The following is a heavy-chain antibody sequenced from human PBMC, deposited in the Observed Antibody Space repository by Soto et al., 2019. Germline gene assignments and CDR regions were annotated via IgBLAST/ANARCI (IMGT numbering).Heavy chain of an antibody. Sequence: EAQLVESGGGLVKPGGSLRLSCAASRFSFSSFSMNWVRQAPGQGLEWVSSISSSSTKIYYADSVKGRFTISRDDAKNSLYLQMNGTTAEDTAVYYCSRDLHLGPIYYYYGMDVWGQGTTVTVSS. CDR2: ISSSSTKI. V-gene: IGHV3-21*01. CDR3: SRDLHLGPIYYYYGMDV. J-gene: IGHJ6*02. CDR1: RFSFSSFS.